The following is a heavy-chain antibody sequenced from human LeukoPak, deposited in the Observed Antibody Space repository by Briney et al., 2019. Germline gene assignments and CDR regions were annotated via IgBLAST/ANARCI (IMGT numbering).Heavy chain of an antibody. CDR1: VGSISSYY. CDR3: ARLDSRITIFGVVPPDV. D-gene: IGHD3-3*01. V-gene: IGHV4-59*01. J-gene: IGHJ6*04. CDR2: IYYSGST. Sequence: SETLSLTCTVSVGSISSYYWSWIRQPPGKGLEWIGYIYYSGSTNYNPSLKSRVTISVDTSKNQFSLKLSSVTAADTAVYYCARLDSRITIFGVVPPDVWGKGTTVTVSS.